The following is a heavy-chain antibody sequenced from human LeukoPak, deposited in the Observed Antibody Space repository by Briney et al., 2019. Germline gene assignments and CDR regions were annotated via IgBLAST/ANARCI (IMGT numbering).Heavy chain of an antibody. CDR1: GGSFSGYY. J-gene: IGHJ4*02. V-gene: IGHV4-34*01. CDR2: INHSGST. D-gene: IGHD5-18*01. Sequence: PSETLSLTCAVYGGSFSGYYGSWIRHPPGKGLEWMGEINHSGSTNYNPSLKSRVTISVDTSKNQFSLKLSSVTAADTAVYYCARGPYKSGYSYGPALRFFDYWGQGTLVTVSS. CDR3: ARGPYKSGYSYGPALRFFDY.